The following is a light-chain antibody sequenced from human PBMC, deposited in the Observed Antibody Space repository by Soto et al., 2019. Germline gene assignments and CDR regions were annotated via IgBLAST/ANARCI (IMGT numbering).Light chain of an antibody. Sequence: DLQMTQSPTSLSVSVGDRVTITCRASQGIRNYVAWYQQIPGKAPKLLIYAASTLQSGVPSRFSGSGSGTDFTLTINGLQPEDVATYSCQKYSSVPVFGPGTKVEIK. J-gene: IGKJ3*01. CDR1: QGIRNY. CDR2: AAS. V-gene: IGKV1-27*01. CDR3: QKYSSVPV.